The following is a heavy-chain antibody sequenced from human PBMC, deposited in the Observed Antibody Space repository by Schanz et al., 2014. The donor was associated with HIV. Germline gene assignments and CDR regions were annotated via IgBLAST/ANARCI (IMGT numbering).Heavy chain of an antibody. J-gene: IGHJ6*02. D-gene: IGHD2-15*01. V-gene: IGHV3-30*03. CDR2: ISYDGSNK. CDR1: GFIFRTHG. CDR3: ARGSGPYYYYYGMDV. Sequence: QVQLVETGGGVVQPGRSLRLSCAASGFIFRTHGMHWVRQAPGKGLEWVAVISYDGSNKYYADSVKGRFTISRDNSKKTLYLQMNSLRAEDTAVYYCARGSGPYYYYYGMDVWGQGTTVTVSS.